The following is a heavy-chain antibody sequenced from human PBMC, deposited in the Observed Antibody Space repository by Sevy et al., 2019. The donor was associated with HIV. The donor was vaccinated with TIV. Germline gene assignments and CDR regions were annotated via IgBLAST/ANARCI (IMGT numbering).Heavy chain of an antibody. CDR3: VASNSWEDN. Sequence: GGCLRLSCTAPRLTLGSYWMHWVRQAPGKGLVWVSGVNSDGSVTNYADSVKGRFTISRDDAKNTLSLQMNSLRVEDTAVYRCVASNSWEDNWGQGTLVTVSS. CDR2: VNSDGSVT. CDR1: RLTLGSYW. V-gene: IGHV3-74*01. D-gene: IGHD2-2*01. J-gene: IGHJ4*02.